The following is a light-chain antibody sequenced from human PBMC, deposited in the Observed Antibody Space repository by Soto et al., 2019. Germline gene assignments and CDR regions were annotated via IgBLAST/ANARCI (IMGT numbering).Light chain of an antibody. J-gene: IGLJ1*01. CDR3: AAWDYSLNGYV. V-gene: IGLV1-44*01. CDR2: ANN. CDR1: SSNIGSNT. Sequence: QSVLTQPPSASGTPGQRVTISCSGSSSNIGSNTVNWYQQVPGTAPKLLIHANNQRPSGVPDRFSGSKSGTSASLAISWLQSEEADYYCAAWDYSLNGYVFGTGTKVT.